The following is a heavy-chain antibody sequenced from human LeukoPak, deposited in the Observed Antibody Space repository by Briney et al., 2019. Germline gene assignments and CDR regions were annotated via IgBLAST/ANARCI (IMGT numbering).Heavy chain of an antibody. V-gene: IGHV4-30-2*01. CDR1: GGSISSGGYS. CDR3: ARVVYDYVWGSYRPRYFDL. CDR2: SYHSGST. Sequence: SQTLSLTCAVSGGSISSGGYSWSWIRQPPGKGLEWIGYSYHSGSTYYNPSLKSRVTISVDRSKNQFSLKLSSVTAADTAVYYCARVVYDYVWGSYRPRYFDLWGRGTLVTVSS. D-gene: IGHD3-16*02. J-gene: IGHJ2*01.